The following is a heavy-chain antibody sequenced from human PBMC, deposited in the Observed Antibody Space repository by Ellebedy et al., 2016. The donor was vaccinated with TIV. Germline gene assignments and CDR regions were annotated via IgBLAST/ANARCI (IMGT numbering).Heavy chain of an antibody. J-gene: IGHJ4*02. CDR1: GFTFSSYA. CDR3: VKWGYRYGYGDY. V-gene: IGHV3-64D*09. D-gene: IGHD5-18*01. CDR2: ISSDGGSP. Sequence: PGGSLRLSCSASGFTFSSYAMQWVRQAPGKGLEYVSAISSDGGSPYYADSMKGRFTISRDNSKNTLYLQMSSLRAEDTAVYYCVKWGYRYGYGDYWGQGTLVTVSS.